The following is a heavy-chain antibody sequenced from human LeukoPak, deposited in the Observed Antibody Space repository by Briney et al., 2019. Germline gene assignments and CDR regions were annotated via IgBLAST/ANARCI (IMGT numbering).Heavy chain of an antibody. D-gene: IGHD3-10*01. J-gene: IGHJ4*02. CDR3: AKDDWSRGVIEDY. CDR1: GFTFSSYG. CDR2: IRYDGSNK. Sequence: GGSLRLSCAASGFTFSSYGMHWVRQAPGKGLEGVAFIRYDGSNKYYADSVKGRFTISRDNSKNTLYLQMNSLRAEDTAVYYCAKDDWSRGVIEDYWGQGTLVTVSS. V-gene: IGHV3-30*02.